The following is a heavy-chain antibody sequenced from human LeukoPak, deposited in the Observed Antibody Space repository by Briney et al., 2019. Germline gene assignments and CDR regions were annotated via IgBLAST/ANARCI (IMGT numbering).Heavy chain of an antibody. Sequence: KPSETLSLTCTVSGGSISSYYWGWIRQPPGKGLEWIGYIYTSGSTNYNPSLKSRVTISVDTSKNQFSLKLSSVTAADTAVYYCARPLGGSYPEAFDIWGQGTMVTVSS. CDR3: ARPLGGSYPEAFDI. D-gene: IGHD1-26*01. V-gene: IGHV4-4*09. CDR1: GGSISSYY. J-gene: IGHJ3*02. CDR2: IYTSGST.